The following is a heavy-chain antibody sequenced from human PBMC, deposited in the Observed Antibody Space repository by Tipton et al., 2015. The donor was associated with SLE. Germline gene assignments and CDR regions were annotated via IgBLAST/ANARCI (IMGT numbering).Heavy chain of an antibody. CDR1: GFSFDDYA. D-gene: IGHD4-17*01. CDR2: IRYDGSNK. Sequence: RSLRLSCAASGFSFDDYAMHWVRQAPGKGLEWVGLIRYDGSNKFYSDSVKGRFTISRDNSRNTLYLQMNSLRPDDTAVYYCATSTVTTNPDYYYGMDVWGQGTTVTVSS. CDR3: ATSTVTTNPDYYYGMDV. J-gene: IGHJ6*02. V-gene: IGHV3-30*04.